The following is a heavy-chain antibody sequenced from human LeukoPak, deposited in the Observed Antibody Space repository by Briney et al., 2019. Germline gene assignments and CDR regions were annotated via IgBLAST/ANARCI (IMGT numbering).Heavy chain of an antibody. D-gene: IGHD2-21*02. CDR2: IYYSGST. V-gene: IGHV4-39*07. Sequence: SETLSLTCTVSGGSISSSSYYWGWIRQPPGKGLEWIGSIYYSGSTYYNPSLKSRVTISVDTSKNQFSLKLSSVTAADTAVYYCARSPLVVTAIGAFDIWGQGTMVTVSS. J-gene: IGHJ3*02. CDR3: ARSPLVVTAIGAFDI. CDR1: GGSISSSSYY.